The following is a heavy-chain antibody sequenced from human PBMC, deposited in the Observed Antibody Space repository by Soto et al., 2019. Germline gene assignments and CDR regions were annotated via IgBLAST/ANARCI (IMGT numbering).Heavy chain of an antibody. J-gene: IGHJ4*01. V-gene: IGHV4-30-4*01. D-gene: IGHD3-10*01. CDR2: IYNSGST. CDR1: GGSVSRGGYF. Sequence: PSETLSLTCTVSGGSVSRGGYFWSWIRQPPGEGLEWIGHIYNSGSTYSNPSLRGRVTISVDTSKSQFSLKLSSVTAADTAVYYCASIWFGDFDYWGHGTLVTVS. CDR3: ASIWFGDFDY.